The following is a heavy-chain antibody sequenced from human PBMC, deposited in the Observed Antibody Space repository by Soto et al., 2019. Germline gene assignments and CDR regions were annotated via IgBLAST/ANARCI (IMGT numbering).Heavy chain of an antibody. V-gene: IGHV3-30-3*01. CDR2: ISYDGSNK. Sequence: GGSLRLSCAASGFTFSSYAMHWVRQAPGKGLEWVAVISYDGSNKYYADSVKGRFTISRDNSKNTLYLQMNSLRAEDTAVYYCARETGTTADFDYWGQGTLVTVSS. CDR1: GFTFSSYA. J-gene: IGHJ4*02. D-gene: IGHD1-1*01. CDR3: ARETGTTADFDY.